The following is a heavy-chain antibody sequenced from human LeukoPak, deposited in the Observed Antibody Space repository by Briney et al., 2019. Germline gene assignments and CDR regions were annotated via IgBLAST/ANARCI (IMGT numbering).Heavy chain of an antibody. CDR2: ISDSGGST. Sequence: GGSLRLSCAVSGITLSNYGMSWVRQAPGKGLEWVAGISDSGGSTNYADSVKGRFTISRDNPKNTLYLQMNSLRAEDTAVYFCAKRGVVIRVILVGFHKEAYYFDSRGQGALVTVSS. V-gene: IGHV3-23*01. D-gene: IGHD3-22*01. CDR3: AKRGVVIRVILVGFHKEAYYFDS. J-gene: IGHJ4*02. CDR1: GITLSNYG.